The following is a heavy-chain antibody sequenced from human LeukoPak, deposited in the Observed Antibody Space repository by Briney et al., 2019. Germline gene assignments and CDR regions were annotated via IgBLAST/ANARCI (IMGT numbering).Heavy chain of an antibody. CDR1: GFTFSTYA. CDR3: AKRSFSSSGWFDP. CDR2: FSGNGGST. Sequence: GGSLRLSCAASGFTFSTYAMSWVRQAPGKGLEWVSAFSGNGGSTYYADSVKGRFSISRDNSKNTLYLEMNSLRAEDTAVYYCAKRSFSSSGWFDPWGQGTLVTVSS. V-gene: IGHV3-23*01. J-gene: IGHJ5*02. D-gene: IGHD6-6*01.